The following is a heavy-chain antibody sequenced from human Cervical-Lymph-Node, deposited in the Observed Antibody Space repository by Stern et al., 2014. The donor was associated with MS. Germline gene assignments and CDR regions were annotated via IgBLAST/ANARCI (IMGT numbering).Heavy chain of an antibody. Sequence: EVHLVESGGDLVQPGGSLRLSCAASAFTFSTYAMNWVRQAPGKGLEWVSYISSRSSTIYYADSVKGRFTISRDNAKKSLYLDMNSLRDEDTGVYYCARGYSSGGYYYGLDVWGQGTTVTVSS. V-gene: IGHV3-48*02. J-gene: IGHJ6*02. D-gene: IGHD6-19*01. CDR3: ARGYSSGGYYYGLDV. CDR1: AFTFSTYA. CDR2: ISSRSSTI.